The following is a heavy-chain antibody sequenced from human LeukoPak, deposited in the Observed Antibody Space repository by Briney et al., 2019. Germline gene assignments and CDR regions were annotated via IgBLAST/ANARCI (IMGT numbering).Heavy chain of an antibody. CDR2: IYYSGST. D-gene: IGHD1-26*01. CDR1: GGSMSSYY. J-gene: IGHJ6*02. V-gene: IGHV4-59*12. CDR3: ARDGRFPVGGPYYYYGMDV. Sequence: SETLSLTCTVSGGSMSSYYWSWIRQPPGKGLEWIGYIYYSGSTYYNPSLKSRVTISVDTSKNQFSLKLSSVTAADTAVYYCARDGRFPVGGPYYYYGMDVWGQGTTVNVSS.